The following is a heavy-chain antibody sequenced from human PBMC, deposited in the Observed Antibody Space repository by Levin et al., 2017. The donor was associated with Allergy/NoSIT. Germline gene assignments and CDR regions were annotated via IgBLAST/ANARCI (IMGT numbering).Heavy chain of an antibody. D-gene: IGHD2-21*02. CDR1: GFTFSTYK. CDR2: IYSSGGTI. CDR3: AREGNSACFFDY. J-gene: IGHJ4*02. V-gene: IGHV3-48*03. Sequence: GGSLRLSCAASGFTFSTYKMHWVRQAPGKGLEWVAYIYSSGGTIYYADSVKGRFTISRDNAKNSLYLQMNSLRAEDTAVYYCAREGNSACFFDYWGQGALVTVSS.